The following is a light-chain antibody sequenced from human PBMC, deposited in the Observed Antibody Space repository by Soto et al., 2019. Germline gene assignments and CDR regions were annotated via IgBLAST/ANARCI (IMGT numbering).Light chain of an antibody. Sequence: QSVLTQPASVSGSPGQSITISCTGTTSDVGGYNFVSWYQQHPGKAPRLMIYEVSNRPSGLSNRFSGSKSGNTASLTISGLQAEDEAVYYCSSYTSSSTLYVIFGGGTKLTVL. CDR1: TSDVGGYNF. V-gene: IGLV2-14*01. J-gene: IGLJ2*01. CDR2: EVS. CDR3: SSYTSSSTLYVI.